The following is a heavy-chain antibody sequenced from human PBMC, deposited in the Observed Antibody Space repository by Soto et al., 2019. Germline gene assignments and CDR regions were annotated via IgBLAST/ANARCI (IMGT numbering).Heavy chain of an antibody. CDR3: ISLHYDILTASIWSYFDS. V-gene: IGHV3-15*01. D-gene: IGHD3-9*01. CDR2: IKSKTDGGTR. CDR1: GFTFSNAW. J-gene: IGHJ4*02. Sequence: EVQLVESGGGLVKPGGTLRLSCAASGFTFSNAWMSWVRQAPGKGPEWVCHIKSKTDGGTRDYAAPVKGRFTISRDDSNNTLYLQINSLKIEDTAVYYCISLHYDILTASIWSYFDSWGRGTLVTVSS.